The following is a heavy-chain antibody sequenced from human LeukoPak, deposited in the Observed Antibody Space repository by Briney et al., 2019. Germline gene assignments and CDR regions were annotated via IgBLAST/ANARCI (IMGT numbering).Heavy chain of an antibody. CDR2: IIPIFGTA. D-gene: IGHD3-22*01. V-gene: IGHV1-69*13. CDR3: ETYYYDSSGYLGVDY. J-gene: IGHJ4*02. CDR1: GATFSSYA. Sequence: SVKVSCKASGATFSSYAISWVRQAPGQGLEWMGGIIPIFGTANYAQKFQGRVTITADESTSTAYMELSSLRSEDTAVYYCETYYYDSSGYLGVDYWGQGTLVTVSS.